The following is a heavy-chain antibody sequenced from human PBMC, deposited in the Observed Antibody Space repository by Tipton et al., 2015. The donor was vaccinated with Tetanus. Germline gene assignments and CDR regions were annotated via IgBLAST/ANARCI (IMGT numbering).Heavy chain of an antibody. V-gene: IGHV3-53*01. J-gene: IGHJ4*02. D-gene: IGHD3-10*01. CDR3: ARDDGRGGPFDY. CDR2: LYSGGTA. Sequence: GSLRLSCAASGFTFDDYTMHWVRQAPGKGLEWVSVLYSGGTAYYADSVKGRFTISRDNSKNTLYLQMNSLRAEDTAVYYCARDDGRGGPFDYWGQGTLVTVSS. CDR1: GFTFDDYT.